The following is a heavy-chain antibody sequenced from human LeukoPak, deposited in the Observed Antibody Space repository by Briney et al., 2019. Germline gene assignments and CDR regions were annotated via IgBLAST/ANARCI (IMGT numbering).Heavy chain of an antibody. CDR3: AKDRTSGSIATFDI. Sequence: GGSLSLSCAASGFTFSRYAMSWVRQAPGKGLEWVSGISGSGDKTYYLDSVKGRFTISRDNSKKTLYVEMNSLRGEDTAVYYCAKDRTSGSIATFDIWGLGTMVIVST. CDR2: ISGSGDKT. D-gene: IGHD1-14*01. V-gene: IGHV3-23*01. J-gene: IGHJ3*02. CDR1: GFTFSRYA.